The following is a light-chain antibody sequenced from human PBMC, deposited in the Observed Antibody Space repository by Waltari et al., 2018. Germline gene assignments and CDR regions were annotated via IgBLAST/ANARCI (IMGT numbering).Light chain of an antibody. CDR1: NVGSKS. Sequence: SYVLTQSPSVSVAPGQTASITCGENNVGSKSVNWYQQRPDQAPVLVVFGDEDRPSGIPERVSGFNLGNTATLTISRVVAGDEADYYCQVWDSTSAHQVFGGGTKLTVL. V-gene: IGLV3-21*02. CDR3: QVWDSTSAHQV. CDR2: GDE. J-gene: IGLJ2*01.